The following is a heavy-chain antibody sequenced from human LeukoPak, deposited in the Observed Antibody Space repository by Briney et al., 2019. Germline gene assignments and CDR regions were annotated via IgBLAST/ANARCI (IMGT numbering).Heavy chain of an antibody. V-gene: IGHV4-59*08. CDR2: SYYSGNT. J-gene: IGHJ4*02. CDR3: ARLGSVAMPFDY. D-gene: IGHD2-2*01. CDR1: GGSMNNYY. Sequence: SETLSLTCTVSGGSMNNYYWNWIRQPPGKGLEWIGYSYYSGNTNYNPSLKSRVNISVDTSKNQFSLNLSSVTAADTAVYYCARLGSVAMPFDYWGQGTLVTVSS.